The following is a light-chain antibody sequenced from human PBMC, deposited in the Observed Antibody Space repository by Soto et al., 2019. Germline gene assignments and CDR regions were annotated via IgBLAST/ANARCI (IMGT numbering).Light chain of an antibody. J-gene: IGKJ1*01. Sequence: DIQITQSPSSVSASVGDRVTITCRASQGISSWLAWYQQKPGKAPKLLIYAASSLQSGVPSRFSGSGSGTEFTLTISSLQPDDFATYYCKHYNSYSEAFGQGTKVDIK. CDR2: AAS. CDR3: KHYNSYSEA. V-gene: IGKV1D-16*01. CDR1: QGISSW.